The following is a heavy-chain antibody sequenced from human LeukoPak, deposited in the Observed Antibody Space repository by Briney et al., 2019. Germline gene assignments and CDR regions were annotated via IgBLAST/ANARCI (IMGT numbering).Heavy chain of an antibody. V-gene: IGHV3-66*01. CDR1: GFTVSSNY. CDR2: IYSGGST. J-gene: IGHJ4*02. CDR3: AREGYSSSDFDY. D-gene: IGHD6-13*01. Sequence: GGSLRLSCAASGFTVSSNYMSWVRQAPGKGLEWVSVIYSGGSTFYADSVKGRFTISRDNSKNTLYLQMNSLRAADTAVYYCAREGYSSSDFDYWGQGTLVTVSS.